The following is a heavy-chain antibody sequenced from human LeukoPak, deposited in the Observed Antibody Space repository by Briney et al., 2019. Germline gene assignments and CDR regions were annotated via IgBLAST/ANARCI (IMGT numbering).Heavy chain of an antibody. V-gene: IGHV4-59*08. CDR2: IYYSGST. CDR3: ARLGSSGYDLDY. D-gene: IGHD5-12*01. Sequence: SETLSLTRTVSGGSINNYYWSWIRQPPGKGLEWIGYIYYSGSTNYNPSLTSRVTISVDTSKNQFYLKLSSVTAADTAVYYCARLGSSGYDLDYWGQGTLVTVSS. CDR1: GGSINNYY. J-gene: IGHJ4*02.